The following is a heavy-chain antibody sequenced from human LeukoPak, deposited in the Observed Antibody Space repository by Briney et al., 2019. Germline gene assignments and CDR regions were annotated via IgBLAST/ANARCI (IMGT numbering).Heavy chain of an antibody. CDR2: IYYSGST. CDR1: GGSISSYY. V-gene: IGHV4-59*01. J-gene: IGHJ5*02. D-gene: IGHD3-10*01. CDR3: ARYYYGSGSYKSDNWLDP. Sequence: SEILSLTCTVSGGSISSYYWSWIRQPPGKGLEWIGYIYYSGSTNYNPSLKSRVTISVDTSKNQFSLKLSSVTAADTAVYYCARYYYGSGSYKSDNWLDPWGQGTLVTVSS.